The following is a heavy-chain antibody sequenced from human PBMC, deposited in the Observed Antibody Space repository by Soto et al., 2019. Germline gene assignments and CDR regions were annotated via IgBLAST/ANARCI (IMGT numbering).Heavy chain of an antibody. CDR1: GFTFSSYG. D-gene: IGHD6-13*01. Sequence: PGGSLRLSCAASGFTFSSYGMHWVRQAPGKGLECVSVISYDGSNKYYADSVKGRFTISRDNSKNTLYLQMNSLRAEDTAVYYCAKDGAAAEVPYYYYYGMDVWGQGTTVTVSS. J-gene: IGHJ6*02. CDR3: AKDGAAAEVPYYYYYGMDV. V-gene: IGHV3-30*18. CDR2: ISYDGSNK.